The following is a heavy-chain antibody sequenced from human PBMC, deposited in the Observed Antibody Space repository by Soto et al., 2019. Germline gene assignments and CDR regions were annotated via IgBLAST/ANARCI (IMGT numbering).Heavy chain of an antibody. D-gene: IGHD1-20*01. J-gene: IGHJ6*03. CDR3: ARLRTLEGDYKIADEAV. V-gene: IGHV4-59*01. CDR2: VYYTGST. CDR1: GGSICPYY. Sequence: SSETLSLTCTVSGGSICPYYWTWIRQVPGKGLEWIGYVYYTGSTNDNPSLKSRLTMTVDSLKNQFSLTVTSVTAADTAVYYCARLRTLEGDYKIADEAVWGKG.